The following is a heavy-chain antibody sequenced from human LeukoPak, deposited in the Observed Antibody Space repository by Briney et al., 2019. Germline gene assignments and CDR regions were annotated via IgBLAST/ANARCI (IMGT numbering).Heavy chain of an antibody. CDR2: ISGSGGRT. J-gene: IGHJ4*02. D-gene: IGHD2-8*02. CDR3: AKAGGEALDY. CDR1: GFTFSSYA. V-gene: IGHV3-23*01. Sequence: PVGSLRLSCAASGFTFSSYAMSWVRQAPGKGLEWVSAISGSGGRTYYADSVKGRFTISRDNSKNTLYLQMNSLRAEDTAVYYCAKAGGEALDYWGQGTLVTVSS.